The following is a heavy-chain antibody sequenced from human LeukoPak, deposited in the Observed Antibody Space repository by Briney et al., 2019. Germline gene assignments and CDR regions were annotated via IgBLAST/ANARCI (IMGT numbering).Heavy chain of an antibody. CDR3: ARDRDVLLWFGATPGWFDP. Sequence: GASVKVSCKASGYTFTSYGISWVRQAPGQGLEWMGWISAYNGNTNYAQKLQGRVTMTTDTSTSTAYMELRSLRSDDTAVYYCARDRDVLLWFGATPGWFDPWGQGTLVTVSS. D-gene: IGHD3-10*01. CDR2: ISAYNGNT. CDR1: GYTFTSYG. V-gene: IGHV1-18*01. J-gene: IGHJ5*02.